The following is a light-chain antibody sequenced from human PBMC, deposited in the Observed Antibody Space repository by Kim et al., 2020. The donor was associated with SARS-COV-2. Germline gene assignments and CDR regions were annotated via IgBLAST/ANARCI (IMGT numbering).Light chain of an antibody. CDR3: QRYNNWPWA. V-gene: IGKV3-15*01. Sequence: VSPGESAPPSCRTSRGVSSSLAWYQHKPGQAPRLLIYNAFTRATGVPARFSGSGSGTEFTLTISSLQSEDFAVYYCQRYNNWPWAFGQGTKVDIK. CDR2: NAF. J-gene: IGKJ1*01. CDR1: RGVSSS.